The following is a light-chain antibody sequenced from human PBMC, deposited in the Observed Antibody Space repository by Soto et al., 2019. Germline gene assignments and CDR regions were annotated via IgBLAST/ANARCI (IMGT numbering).Light chain of an antibody. CDR3: QHYGGSPLT. CDR2: AAF. CDR1: QSVASNS. V-gene: IGKV3-20*01. Sequence: ENVLTQSPGTLSLSPGERATLSCRASQSVASNSIVWYLQKPGQAPKLLIYAAFRRAIGIPDRFSGSGSGTGFTLTISNLEPEDFAVYYCQHYGGSPLTFGGGTRVEVK. J-gene: IGKJ4*01.